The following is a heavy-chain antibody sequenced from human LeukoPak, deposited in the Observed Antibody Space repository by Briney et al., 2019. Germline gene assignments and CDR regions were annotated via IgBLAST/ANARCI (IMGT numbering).Heavy chain of an antibody. CDR1: GGSIGSSTYY. Sequence: SETLSLTCTVSGGSIGSSTYYWGWIRQPPGKGLEWIGNIYYSGSTYYNPSLKSRVTISVDTAKNQFSLKLSSVTAADTAVYYCARDSSDYNFDFWGQGTLVTVSS. J-gene: IGHJ4*01. CDR3: ARDSSDYNFDF. D-gene: IGHD3-22*01. CDR2: IYYSGST. V-gene: IGHV4-39*01.